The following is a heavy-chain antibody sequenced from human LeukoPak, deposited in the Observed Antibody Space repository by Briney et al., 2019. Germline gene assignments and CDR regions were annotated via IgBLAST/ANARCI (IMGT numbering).Heavy chain of an antibody. V-gene: IGHV3-33*01. Sequence: ERSLTLSCAASGFIFSSHGMHWVRQAPSKGLEWVAVIWFDGSNKYYADSVRGRFTISRDNSKNTLYLQMNSLRAEDTAMYYCGSGRSGGGINGMDVWGQGTTVTVSS. CDR1: GFIFSSHG. D-gene: IGHD3-10*01. CDR3: GSGRSGGGINGMDV. J-gene: IGHJ6*02. CDR2: IWFDGSNK.